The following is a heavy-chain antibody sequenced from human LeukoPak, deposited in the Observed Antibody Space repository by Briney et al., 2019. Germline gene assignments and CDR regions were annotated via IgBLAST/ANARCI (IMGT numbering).Heavy chain of an antibody. CDR2: ISAYNGNT. D-gene: IGHD2-15*01. J-gene: IGHJ4*02. CDR3: ARDGRRVAPKIPKY. V-gene: IGHV1-18*01. CDR1: GYTFTSYG. Sequence: VKVSCKASGYTFTSYGISWVRQAPGQGLEWMGWISAYNGNTNYAQKLQGRVTMTTDTSTSTAYMELRSLRSDDTAVYYCARDGRRVAPKIPKYWGQGTLVTVSS.